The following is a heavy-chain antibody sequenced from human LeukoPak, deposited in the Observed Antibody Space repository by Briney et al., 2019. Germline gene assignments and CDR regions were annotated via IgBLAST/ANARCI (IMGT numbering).Heavy chain of an antibody. J-gene: IGHJ6*02. V-gene: IGHV1-8*01. Sequence: GASVKVSCKASGYTFTSYDINWVRQATGQGLEWMGWMNPNSGNTGYAQKFQGRVTMTRNTSISTAYMELSSLRSEDTAVYYCARHNELRYFDWLRYGMDVWGQGTTVTVSS. CDR1: GYTFTSYD. CDR3: ARHNELRYFDWLRYGMDV. D-gene: IGHD3-9*01. CDR2: MNPNSGNT.